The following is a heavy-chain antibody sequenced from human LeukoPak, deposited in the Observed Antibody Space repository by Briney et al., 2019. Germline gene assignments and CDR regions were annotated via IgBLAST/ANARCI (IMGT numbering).Heavy chain of an antibody. CDR1: GFTFSSYA. CDR3: AQRGDYYDSSGYVY. J-gene: IGHJ4*02. CDR2: ISGSGGST. Sequence: GASLRLSCAASGFTFSSYAMSWVRQAPGKGLEWVSAISGSGGSTDYADSVKGRFTISRDNSKNTLYLQMNSLRAEDTAVYYCAQRGDYYDSSGYVYWGQGTLVTVSS. V-gene: IGHV3-23*01. D-gene: IGHD3-22*01.